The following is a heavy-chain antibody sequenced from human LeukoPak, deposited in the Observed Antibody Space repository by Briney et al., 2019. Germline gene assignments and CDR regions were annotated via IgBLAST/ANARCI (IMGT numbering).Heavy chain of an antibody. CDR1: GGSFSPYY. D-gene: IGHD6-6*01. CDR2: IYYSGST. V-gene: IGHV4-59*01. CDR3: AREVWDNSSSRRSSNWFDP. J-gene: IGHJ5*02. Sequence: SETLSLTCAVYGGSFSPYYWSWIRQPPGKGLEWIGYIYYSGSTNYNPSLKSRVTISVDTSKNQFSLKLSSVTAADTAVYYCAREVWDNSSSRRSSNWFDPWGQGTLVIVSS.